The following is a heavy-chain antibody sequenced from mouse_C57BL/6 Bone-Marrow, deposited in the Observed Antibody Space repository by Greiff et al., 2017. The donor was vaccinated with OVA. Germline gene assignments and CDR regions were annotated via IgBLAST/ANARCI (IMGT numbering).Heavy chain of an antibody. V-gene: IGHV14-4*01. CDR3: TTRYSNYYFDD. CDR1: GFNIKDDY. CDR2: IDPENGDT. J-gene: IGHJ2*01. Sequence: VQLKESGAELVRPGASVKLSCTASGFNIKDDYMHWVKQRPEQGLEWIGWIDPENGDTEYASKFQGKATITADTSSNTAYLQLSSLTSEDTAVYYCTTRYSNYYFDDWGQGTTLTVSS. D-gene: IGHD2-5*01.